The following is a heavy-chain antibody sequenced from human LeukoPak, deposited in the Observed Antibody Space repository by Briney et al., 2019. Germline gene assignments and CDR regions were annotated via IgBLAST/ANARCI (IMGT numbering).Heavy chain of an antibody. CDR3: ASEDVDTGDF. D-gene: IGHD5-18*01. J-gene: IGHJ4*02. CDR2: ISHDGTNK. CDR1: GFTFTNAG. V-gene: IGHV3-30*01. Sequence: PGESLRLSCAASGFTFTNAGIHWIRLAAGKGLEWVSFISHDGTNKYYSDSVDGRFIVSRLNSQNTVYLQMNDLRPEDTATYYCASEDVDTGDFWGQGTLVTVSS.